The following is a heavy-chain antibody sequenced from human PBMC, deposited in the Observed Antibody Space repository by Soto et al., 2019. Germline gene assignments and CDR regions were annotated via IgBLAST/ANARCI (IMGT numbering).Heavy chain of an antibody. CDR3: TVRLRCFGEPTSD. CDR2: ISSSSSYI. V-gene: IGHV3-21*01. D-gene: IGHD3-9*01. CDR1: GFTFSSYA. Sequence: GGSLRLSCAASGFTFSSYAMHWVRQAPGKGLEWVSSISSSSSYIYYADSVKGRFTISRDNAKNSLYLQMNSLRAEDTAVYYCTVRLRCFGEPTSDWGQGTLLTVSS. J-gene: IGHJ4*02.